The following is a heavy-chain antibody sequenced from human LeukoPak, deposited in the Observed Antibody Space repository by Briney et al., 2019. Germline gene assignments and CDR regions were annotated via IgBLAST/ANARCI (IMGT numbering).Heavy chain of an antibody. CDR3: AKGRGIAVAGTWYFDY. D-gene: IGHD6-19*01. J-gene: IGHJ4*02. V-gene: IGHV3-9*01. CDR2: ISWNSGSI. Sequence: PGRSLRLSCAASGFTFDDYAMHWVRQAPGKGLEWVSGISWNSGSIGYADSVKGRFTISRDNAKNSLYLQMNSLRAEDTALYYCAKGRGIAVAGTWYFDYWGQGTLVTVSS. CDR1: GFTFDDYA.